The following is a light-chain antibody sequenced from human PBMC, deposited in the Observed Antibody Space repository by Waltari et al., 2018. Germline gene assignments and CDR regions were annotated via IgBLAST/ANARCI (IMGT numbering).Light chain of an antibody. J-gene: IGLJ3*02. V-gene: IGLV1-36*01. CDR1: ISNIGYKG. Sequence: QSALPQPPSVSAALRQRVTMSCSGSISNIGYKGVTWYQLLPGKPPKLLIYYDNVLSSGVSDRFSASKSGTSASLAISGLQSDDEAEYYCAAWDDSLNGWVFGGGTKLTVL. CDR3: AAWDDSLNGWV. CDR2: YDN.